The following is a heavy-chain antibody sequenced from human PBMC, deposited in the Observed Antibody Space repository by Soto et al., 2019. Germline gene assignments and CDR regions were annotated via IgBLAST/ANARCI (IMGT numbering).Heavy chain of an antibody. V-gene: IGHV2-5*02. J-gene: IGHJ4*02. CDR3: ALGTLYGDYGY. CDR2: IYWDDDK. D-gene: IGHD4-17*01. Sequence: QITLKESGPTLGKPTQTLTLTCTFSGFSLSTSGVGVGWIRQPPGKALEWLALIYWDDDKRYSPSLKSRLNISKDTSKNQAVRTMTNMDPVDTATYYCALGTLYGDYGYRGQGTLVTVSS. CDR1: GFSLSTSGVG.